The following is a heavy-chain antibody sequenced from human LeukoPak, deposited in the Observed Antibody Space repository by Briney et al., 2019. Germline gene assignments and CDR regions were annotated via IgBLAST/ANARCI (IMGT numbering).Heavy chain of an antibody. J-gene: IGHJ4*02. CDR1: GNTLAGYY. D-gene: IGHD3-10*01. CDR2: MNPNSGNT. Sequence: ASVKVSCKASGNTLAGYYMHWVRQATGQGLEWMGWMNPNSGNTGYAQKFQGRVTMTRNTSISTAYMELSSLRSEDTAVYYCARGTMVRGDSPIDYWGQGTLVTVSS. CDR3: ARGTMVRGDSPIDY. V-gene: IGHV1-8*02.